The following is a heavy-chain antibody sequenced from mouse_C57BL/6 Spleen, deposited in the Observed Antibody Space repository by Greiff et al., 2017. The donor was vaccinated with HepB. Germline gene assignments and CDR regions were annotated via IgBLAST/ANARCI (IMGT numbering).Heavy chain of an antibody. D-gene: IGHD1-1*01. CDR3: ARSGTTESYWYFDV. Sequence: EVQLQQSGPELVKPGASVKISCKASGYSFTDYNINWVKQSNGKSLEWIGVINPNYGTTSYNQKFKGKATLTVDQSSSTAYMQLNSLTSEDSAVYYCARSGTTESYWYFDVWGTGTTVTVSS. V-gene: IGHV1-39*01. CDR2: INPNYGTT. CDR1: GYSFTDYN. J-gene: IGHJ1*03.